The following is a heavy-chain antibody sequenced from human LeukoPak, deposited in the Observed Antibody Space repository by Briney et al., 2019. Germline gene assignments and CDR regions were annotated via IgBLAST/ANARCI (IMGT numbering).Heavy chain of an antibody. J-gene: IGHJ5*02. Sequence: GGSLRLSCAASGFTFSSYSMNWVRQAPGRGLEWVSSISSSGSYIYYADSVKGRFTISRDNAKNSLYLQMNSLRAEDTAVYYCARTLYGSGSHNWFDPWGQGTLVTVSS. D-gene: IGHD3-10*01. CDR2: ISSSGSYI. CDR3: ARTLYGSGSHNWFDP. CDR1: GFTFSSYS. V-gene: IGHV3-21*01.